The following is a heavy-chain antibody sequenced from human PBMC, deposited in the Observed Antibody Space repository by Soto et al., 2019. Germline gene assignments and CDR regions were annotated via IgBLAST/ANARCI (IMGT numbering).Heavy chain of an antibody. D-gene: IGHD5-12*01. CDR1: GFTFDDYA. V-gene: IGHV3-43*02. CDR3: AKESARGYSGYDYAFDI. Sequence: GGSLRLSCAASGFTFDDYAMHWVRQAPGKGLEWVSLISGDGGSTYYADSVKGRFTISRDNSKNSLYLQMNSLRTEDTALYYCAKESARGYSGYDYAFDIWGQGTMVTVSS. J-gene: IGHJ3*02. CDR2: ISGDGGST.